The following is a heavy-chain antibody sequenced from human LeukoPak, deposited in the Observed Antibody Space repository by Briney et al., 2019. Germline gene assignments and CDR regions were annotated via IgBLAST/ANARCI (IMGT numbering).Heavy chain of an antibody. V-gene: IGHV3-9*01. CDR2: ISWNSGRI. CDR1: GFTFDDYA. CDR3: VRDNKDYYGSGTYSDY. Sequence: GGSLRLSCAAFGFTFDDYAMHWVRQIPGKGLAWVSGISWNSGRIRYADSVKGRFTISRDNANNSLYLQMNSLRPEGTAVYYCVRDNKDYYGSGTYSDYWGQGTLVTVSS. D-gene: IGHD3-10*01. J-gene: IGHJ4*02.